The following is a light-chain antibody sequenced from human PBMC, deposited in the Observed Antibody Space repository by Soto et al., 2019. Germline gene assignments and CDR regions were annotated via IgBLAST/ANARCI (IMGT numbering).Light chain of an antibody. CDR1: SSNIGSNT. CDR3: AAWDDSLNGQV. V-gene: IGLV1-44*01. J-gene: IGLJ1*01. Sequence: QSVLSQPPSASGTPGRRVTISCSGSSSNIGSNTVSWYQQLPGTAPRLVIYSNDQRPSGVPDRFSGSKSGTSVSLAISGLQSEDEADYYCAAWDDSLNGQVFGTGTKVTVL. CDR2: SND.